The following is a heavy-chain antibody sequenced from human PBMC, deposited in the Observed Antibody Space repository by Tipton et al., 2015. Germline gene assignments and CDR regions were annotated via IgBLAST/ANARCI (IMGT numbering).Heavy chain of an antibody. D-gene: IGHD2-21*01. V-gene: IGHV3-74*03. J-gene: IGHJ4*02. CDR3: VTVGPDSF. Sequence: SLRLSCAASGFSFGTFGMHWVRQAPGKGPMWLSRTDTSGTTTMYADSVKGRFTISRDNAKNTLYMQMNSLRVEDTAVYYCVTVGPDSFWGQGTLVTVSS. CDR2: TDTSGTTT. CDR1: GFSFGTFG.